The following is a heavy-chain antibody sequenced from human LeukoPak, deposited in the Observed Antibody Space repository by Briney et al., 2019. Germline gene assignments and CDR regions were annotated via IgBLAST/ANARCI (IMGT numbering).Heavy chain of an antibody. J-gene: IGHJ5*02. D-gene: IGHD6-13*01. V-gene: IGHV4-4*07. Sequence: PSETLSLTCTVSGGSISSHYWSWIRQPAGKGLEWIGRIYTSGSTNYNPSLKSRVTMSLDTSKNQFSLKLRSVTAADTAVYYCAREPYSSSWFDPWGQGTLVTVSS. CDR2: IYTSGST. CDR3: AREPYSSSWFDP. CDR1: GGSISSHY.